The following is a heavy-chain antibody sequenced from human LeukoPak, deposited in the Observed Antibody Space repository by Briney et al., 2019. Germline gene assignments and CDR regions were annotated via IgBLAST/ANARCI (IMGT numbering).Heavy chain of an antibody. J-gene: IGHJ4*02. V-gene: IGHV3-48*03. CDR3: ARVEGSGSYYYSFNY. CDR2: ISSSGSTI. CDR1: GFTFSSYE. D-gene: IGHD3-10*01. Sequence: PGGSLRLSCAASGFTFSSYEMNWVRQAPGKGLEWVSYISSSGSTIYYADSVKGRFTISRDNSKNTLYLQMNGLRAEDRAVYYCARVEGSGSYYYSFNYWGQGTLVTVSS.